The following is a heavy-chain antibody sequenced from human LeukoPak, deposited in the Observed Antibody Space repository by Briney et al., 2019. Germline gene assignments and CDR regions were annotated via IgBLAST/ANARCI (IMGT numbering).Heavy chain of an antibody. D-gene: IGHD4-11*01. J-gene: IGHJ4*02. V-gene: IGHV1-46*01. CDR3: ARPTERFDSVTTFFDY. CDR1: GYTFTSYF. CDR2: INPSGGTT. Sequence: ASVKVSCKASGYTFTSYFMHWVRQAPGQGLEWMGIINPSGGTTSYAQKFQGRVTMTRDTSTSTVYMELSSLRSEDTAVYYCARPTERFDSVTTFFDYWGQGTLVTVSS.